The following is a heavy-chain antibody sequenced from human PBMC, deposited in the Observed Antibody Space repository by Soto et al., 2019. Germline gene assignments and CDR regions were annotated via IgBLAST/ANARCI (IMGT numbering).Heavy chain of an antibody. Sequence: QVQLVESGGGVVQPGESLRLACAASGFTFRSYAMHWVRQTPRKGLEWVAIMWYDGSNQYYADSVKGRFTISRDNSNSTRNLEMNSLRVEDTAVYYWARDRNYGGNSPDCDYLGEGVLVTVSS. V-gene: IGHV3-33*01. CDR1: GFTFRSYA. CDR2: MWYDGSNQ. CDR3: ARDRNYGGNSPDCDY. J-gene: IGHJ4*02. D-gene: IGHD4-17*01.